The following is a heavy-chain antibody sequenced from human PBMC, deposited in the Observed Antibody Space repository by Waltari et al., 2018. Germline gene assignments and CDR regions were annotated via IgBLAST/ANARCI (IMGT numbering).Heavy chain of an antibody. D-gene: IGHD3-3*01. Sequence: QVQLVQSGAEVKKPGSSVKVSCKASGGTFSSYAISWVRQAPGQGLEWMGGIIPILGIANYAQKFQGRVTITADESTSTAYMELSSLRSEDTAVYYCALTQGQNYDFWSGYYNIWFDPWGQGTLVTVSS. J-gene: IGHJ5*02. V-gene: IGHV1-69*04. CDR3: ALTQGQNYDFWSGYYNIWFDP. CDR2: IIPILGIA. CDR1: GGTFSSYA.